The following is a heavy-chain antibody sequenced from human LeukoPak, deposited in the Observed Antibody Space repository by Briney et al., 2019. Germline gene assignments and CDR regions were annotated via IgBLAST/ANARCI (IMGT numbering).Heavy chain of an antibody. CDR2: IFSRSESI. D-gene: IGHD3-22*01. V-gene: IGHV3-21*01. CDR1: GFTVSSNY. J-gene: IGHJ4*02. CDR3: ARDFFHSSDSRPFDY. Sequence: GGSLRLSCAASGFTVSSNYMSWVRQAPGKGLEWVSCIFSRSESILYADSVKGRFTISRDNAKNSLYLQMDSLRVEDTAVYYCARDFFHSSDSRPFDYWGQGTLVTVSS.